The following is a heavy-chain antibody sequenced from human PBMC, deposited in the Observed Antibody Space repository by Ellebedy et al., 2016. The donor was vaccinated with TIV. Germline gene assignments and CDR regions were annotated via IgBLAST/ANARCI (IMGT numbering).Heavy chain of an antibody. CDR2: ISYDGSNK. J-gene: IGHJ1*01. CDR1: GFTFRSYG. V-gene: IGHV3-30*03. CDR3: ARDSGYLQN. D-gene: IGHD6-25*01. Sequence: GESLKISCAASGFTFRSYGMHWVRQAPGKGLEWVASISYDGSNKYYTDSVKGRFVISRDNSKNTLYLQMNSLRVEDTAVYYCARDSGYLQNWGQGTLVTVSS.